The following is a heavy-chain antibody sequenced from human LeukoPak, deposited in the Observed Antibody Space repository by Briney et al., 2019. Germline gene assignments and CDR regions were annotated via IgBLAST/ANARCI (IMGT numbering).Heavy chain of an antibody. Sequence: GGSLRLSCAASGFTFSSHAMNWVRQAPGKGLEWVSSIRGSGAITYYADSVKGRFTISRDNSKNTMYLQVSSLRAEDTAVYYCAREHDNRLALGAFDVWGQGTMVTVSS. J-gene: IGHJ3*01. CDR1: GFTFSSHA. CDR3: AREHDNRLALGAFDV. V-gene: IGHV3-23*01. D-gene: IGHD1-26*01. CDR2: IRGSGAIT.